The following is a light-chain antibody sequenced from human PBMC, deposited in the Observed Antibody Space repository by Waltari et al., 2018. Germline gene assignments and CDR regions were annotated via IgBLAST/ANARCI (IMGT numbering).Light chain of an antibody. J-gene: IGKJ1*01. CDR2: WAS. V-gene: IGKV4-1*01. CDR3: QQYYSSPWT. Sequence: DIVMTQSPDSLAVSLGERATINCKSSQSVLYTSYNKNFLAWYQQKPGQPPKLLIYWASTRESGVPDQLMGSGSGTDFTLTISSLQSEDVAVYYCQQYYSSPWTFGQGSKVEIK. CDR1: QSVLYTSYNKNF.